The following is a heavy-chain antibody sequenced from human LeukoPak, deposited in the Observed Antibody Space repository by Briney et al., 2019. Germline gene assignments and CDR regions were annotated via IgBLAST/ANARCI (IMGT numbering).Heavy chain of an antibody. J-gene: IGHJ4*02. V-gene: IGHV4-34*01. CDR2: IDHTGST. D-gene: IGHD3-10*01. CDR1: GGSFSGYY. Sequence: SETLSLTCAVYGGSFSGYYWSWIRQPPGKGLEWIGEIDHTGSTHYNPSLKSRVTMSVDASKNQFSLKLTFVTAADTAVYYCARVRGLWFGVRNDSWGQGTLVSVSS. CDR3: ARVRGLWFGVRNDS.